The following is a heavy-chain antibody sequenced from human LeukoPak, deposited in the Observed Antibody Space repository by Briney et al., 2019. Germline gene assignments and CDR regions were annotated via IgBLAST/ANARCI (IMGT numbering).Heavy chain of an antibody. CDR1: GGSISSYY. CDR2: IYYSGST. Sequence: SETLSLTCTVSGGSISSYYWSWIRQPPGKGLEWLGYIYYSGSTNYNPSLKSRVTISVDTSKNQFSLKLSSVTAADTAVYYCARIHDYGDYYFDYWGQGTLVTVSS. CDR3: ARIHDYGDYYFDY. V-gene: IGHV4-59*01. D-gene: IGHD4-17*01. J-gene: IGHJ4*02.